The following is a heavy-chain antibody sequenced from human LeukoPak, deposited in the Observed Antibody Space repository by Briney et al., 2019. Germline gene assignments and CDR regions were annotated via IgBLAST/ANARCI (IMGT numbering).Heavy chain of an antibody. J-gene: IGHJ3*02. V-gene: IGHV4-34*01. CDR3: AREGSGAGSDAFDI. CDR2: INHSGST. CDR1: GGSFSGYY. Sequence: KPSETLSLTCAVYGGSFSGYYWSWIRQPPGKGLEWIGEINHSGSTNYNPSLKSRVTISVDTSKNQFSLKLSSVTAADTAVYYCAREGSGAGSDAFDIWGQGTMVTVSS. D-gene: IGHD6-13*01.